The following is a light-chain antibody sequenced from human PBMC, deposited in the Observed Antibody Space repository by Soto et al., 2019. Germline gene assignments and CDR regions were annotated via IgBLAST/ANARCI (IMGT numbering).Light chain of an antibody. V-gene: IGLV1-44*01. Sequence: QSVLAQPPSASGTPGQTVTIPCSGGSSNIKTNGVSWYQQVPGAAPKLLIYRNSQRPSGTPDRFSGSKSGTSASLAISGLQSEDEATYHCSTWDDSLNGLIFGVGTKLTVL. CDR2: RNS. CDR3: STWDDSLNGLI. J-gene: IGLJ2*01. CDR1: SSNIKTNG.